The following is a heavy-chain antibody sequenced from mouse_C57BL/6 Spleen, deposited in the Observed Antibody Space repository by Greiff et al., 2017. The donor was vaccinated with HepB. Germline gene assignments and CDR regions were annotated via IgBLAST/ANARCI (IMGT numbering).Heavy chain of an antibody. Sequence: EVQLVESEGGLVQPGSSMKLSCTASGFTFSDYYMAWVRQVPEKGLEWVANINYDGSSTYYLDSLKSRFIISRDNAKNILYLQMSSLKSEDTATYYCARDDYDVGWFAYWGQGTLVTVSA. D-gene: IGHD2-4*01. J-gene: IGHJ3*01. CDR1: GFTFSDYY. CDR2: INYDGSST. CDR3: ARDDYDVGWFAY. V-gene: IGHV5-16*01.